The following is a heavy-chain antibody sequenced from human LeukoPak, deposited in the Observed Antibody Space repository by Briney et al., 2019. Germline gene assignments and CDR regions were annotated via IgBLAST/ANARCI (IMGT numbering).Heavy chain of an antibody. Sequence: RTSETLSLTCTVSGGSISGSSYYWGWVRQPPGKGLEWIGNIYYSGSTYYNPSLKSRVTISVDTSKNQFSLKLSSVTAAHTAVYYCARQIGQGRDYWGQGTLVTVSS. CDR1: GGSISGSSYY. CDR2: IYYSGST. CDR3: ARQIGQGRDY. V-gene: IGHV4-39*01. D-gene: IGHD2-21*01. J-gene: IGHJ4*02.